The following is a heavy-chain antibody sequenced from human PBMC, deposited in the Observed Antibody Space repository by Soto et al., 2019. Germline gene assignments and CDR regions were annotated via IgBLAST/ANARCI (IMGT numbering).Heavy chain of an antibody. V-gene: IGHV1-18*01. CDR3: ARAEDIVVVPAAMEWSKYYYYGMDV. J-gene: IGHJ6*02. CDR2: ISAYNGNT. D-gene: IGHD2-2*01. Sequence: ASVKVSCKASGYTFTSYGISWVRQAPGQGLEWMGWISAYNGNTNYAQKLQGRVTMTTDTSTSTAYMELRSLRSDDTAVYYCARAEDIVVVPAAMEWSKYYYYGMDVWGQGTTVTVSS. CDR1: GYTFTSYG.